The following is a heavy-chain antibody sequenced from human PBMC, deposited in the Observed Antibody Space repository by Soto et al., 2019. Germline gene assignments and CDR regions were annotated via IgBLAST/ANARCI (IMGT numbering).Heavy chain of an antibody. J-gene: IGHJ3*02. CDR2: VTADGGT. D-gene: IGHD2-15*01. V-gene: IGHV3-23*01. Sequence: EVQVLESRGGVVQPGGSLRLSCEGSGFTVSSHAMTWIRQAPGKGPEWVSTVTADGGTDYADSVKGRFAMSRDTSENTLYLQMNSLGAEDMAAYYCAPHVSCSGGSCQYDAFAIRGQGTMVTVSS. CDR1: GFTVSSHA. CDR3: APHVSCSGGSCQYDAFAI.